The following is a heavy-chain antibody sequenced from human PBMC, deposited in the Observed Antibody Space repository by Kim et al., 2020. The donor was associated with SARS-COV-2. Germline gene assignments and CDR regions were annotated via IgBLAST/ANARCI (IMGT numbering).Heavy chain of an antibody. J-gene: IGHJ5*02. CDR1: GGSISGTNFY. V-gene: IGHV4-39*07. CDR3: ARETRDFHP. D-gene: IGHD1-1*01. Sequence: SETLSLTCTVSGGSISGTNFYWGYIRQPPGKGLEWIGSIHSSGTTYYNPSLKSRVTISVDASKNQFSLNLTTVTAADTAVYYCARETRDFHPWGQGTLVT. CDR2: IHSSGTT.